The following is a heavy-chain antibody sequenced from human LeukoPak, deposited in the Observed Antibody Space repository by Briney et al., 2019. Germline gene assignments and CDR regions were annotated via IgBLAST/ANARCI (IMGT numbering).Heavy chain of an antibody. J-gene: IGHJ4*02. D-gene: IGHD4-23*01. CDR1: GGSIVSYY. CDR2: IYYTGNT. V-gene: IGHV4-59*04. CDR3: ARLSNYGDHSAYFDS. Sequence: KPSETLSLTCTVSGGSIVSYYWSWIRQPPGKGLEWIGNIYYTGNTYYSPSLKSRVTMSVDTSKSQFSLNLNSVTAADTAVYYCARLSNYGDHSAYFDSWGQGTLVTVSS.